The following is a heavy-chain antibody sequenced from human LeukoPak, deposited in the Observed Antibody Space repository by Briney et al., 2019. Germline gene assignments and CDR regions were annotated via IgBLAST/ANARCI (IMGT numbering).Heavy chain of an antibody. CDR3: ATVKKYSSSWYSGVGYFDY. CDR2: ISAYNGNT. V-gene: IGHV1-18*01. CDR1: GYTFTSYG. D-gene: IGHD6-13*01. J-gene: IGHJ4*02. Sequence: ASVKVSCKASGYTFTSYGISWVRQAPGQGLEWMGWISAYNGNTNYAQKLQGRVTMTTDTSTSTACMELRSLRSDDTAVYCCATVKKYSSSWYSGVGYFDYWGQGTLVTVSS.